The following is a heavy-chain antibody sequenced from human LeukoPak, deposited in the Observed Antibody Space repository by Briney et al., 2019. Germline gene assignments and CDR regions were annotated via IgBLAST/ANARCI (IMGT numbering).Heavy chain of an antibody. V-gene: IGHV4-59*08. D-gene: IGHD7-27*01. CDR2: VSYSGSS. Sequence: PSETLPLTCTVSGGSITSYYWSWIRQPPGKRLEWIGYVSYSGSSSSNPSLESRVTISVDMSKNQFSLTLSSVTASDTAVYYCARLQGRGDNYLDYWGQGTLVTVSS. CDR3: ARLQGRGDNYLDY. CDR1: GGSITSYY. J-gene: IGHJ4*02.